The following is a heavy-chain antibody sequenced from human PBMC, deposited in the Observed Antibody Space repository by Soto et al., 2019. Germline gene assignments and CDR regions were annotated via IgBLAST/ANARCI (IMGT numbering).Heavy chain of an antibody. D-gene: IGHD4-17*01. CDR2: IYYSGST. CDR3: ARRYGDCFDF. V-gene: IGHV4-59*08. CDR1: GGSISSYY. Sequence: SETLSLTCTVSGGSISSYYWSWIRQPPGKGLEWIGYIYYSGSTNYNPSLKSRVTISVDTSKNQFSLELSSVTAADTAVYYCARRYGDCFDFWGQGTLVTVS. J-gene: IGHJ4*02.